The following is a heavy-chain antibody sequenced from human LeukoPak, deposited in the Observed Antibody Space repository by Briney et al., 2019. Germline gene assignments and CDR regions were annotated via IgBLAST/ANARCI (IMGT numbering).Heavy chain of an antibody. CDR1: GFTFSNYA. V-gene: IGHV3-23*01. CDR3: AKDPVEYSSGWSLGY. Sequence: GGSMRLSCAASGFTFSNYAMTWVRQAPGKGLEWVSSISRGGDNTYYADSVKGRFTISRDNFKNTVYLQMNSLRAEDAAVYYCAKDPVEYSSGWSLGYWGQGTLVTVSS. J-gene: IGHJ4*02. D-gene: IGHD6-19*01. CDR2: ISRGGDNT.